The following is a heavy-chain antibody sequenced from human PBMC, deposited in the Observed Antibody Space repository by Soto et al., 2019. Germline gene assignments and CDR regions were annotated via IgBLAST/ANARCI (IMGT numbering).Heavy chain of an antibody. CDR2: IKSDGSAT. CDR1: GFTFSSRW. CDR3: ARDTSYALDV. J-gene: IGHJ6*02. V-gene: IGHV3-74*01. Sequence: EVQLVQSGGGLVQPGGSLRLSCAASGFTFSSRWMHWVRQAPGKGLVWVSHIKSDGSATTYADSEKGRFIISRDNAKNTLYLQMNSLRAEDTAVYYCARDTSYALDVWGQGTPVTVSS.